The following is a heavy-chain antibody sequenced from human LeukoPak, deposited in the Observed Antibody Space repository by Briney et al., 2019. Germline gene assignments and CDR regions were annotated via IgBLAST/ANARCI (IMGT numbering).Heavy chain of an antibody. V-gene: IGHV3-23*01. Sequence: GGSLRLSCAASGFTFSSYGMSWVRQAPGKGLEWVSFIITSGATTSYADSVKGRFTISRDNLRNTLHMQMNSLRDEDTALYYCAIMHGYYDGSGYLVQWGQGTLVTVSS. CDR2: IITSGATT. D-gene: IGHD3-22*01. CDR1: GFTFSSYG. CDR3: AIMHGYYDGSGYLVQ. J-gene: IGHJ4*02.